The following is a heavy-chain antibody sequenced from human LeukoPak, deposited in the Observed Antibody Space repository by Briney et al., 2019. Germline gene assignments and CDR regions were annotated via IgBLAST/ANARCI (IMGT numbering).Heavy chain of an antibody. V-gene: IGHV1-8*01. CDR2: VHPNSGNT. J-gene: IGHJ5*02. CDR3: ARGPRNDP. CDR1: GYPFTTWE. D-gene: IGHD1-14*01. Sequence: GASVKVSCKTSGYPFTTWEINWVRQAAGQGLEWMGWVHPNSGNTAYAQKFQGRVTMTRDTSISTAYMELSGLRSDDTAVYFCARGPRNDPWGQGTLVTVPS.